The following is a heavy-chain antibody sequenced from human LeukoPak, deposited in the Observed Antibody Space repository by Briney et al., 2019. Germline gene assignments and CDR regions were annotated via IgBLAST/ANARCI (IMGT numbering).Heavy chain of an antibody. D-gene: IGHD2-2*01. CDR1: GYTLTELS. V-gene: IGHV1-24*01. Sequence: GASVKVSCKVSGYTLTELSMHWVRQAPGKGLEWMGGFDPEDGETIYEQKFQGRVTMTEDTSTDTAYMELSSLRSEDTAVYYCATVFVVVPAGWFDPWGQGTLVTVSS. CDR2: FDPEDGET. CDR3: ATVFVVVPAGWFDP. J-gene: IGHJ5*02.